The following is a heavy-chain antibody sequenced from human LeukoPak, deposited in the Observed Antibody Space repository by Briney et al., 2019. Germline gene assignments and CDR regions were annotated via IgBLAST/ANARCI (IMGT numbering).Heavy chain of an antibody. CDR2: IIPIFGTA. CDR3: ARVSEELRYFDWLFDY. D-gene: IGHD3-9*01. V-gene: IGHV1-69*13. CDR1: GGTFISYA. J-gene: IGHJ4*02. Sequence: ASVKVSCKASGGTFISYAISWVRQAPGQGLEWMGGIIPIFGTANYAQKFQGRVTITADESTSTAYMGLSSLRSEDTAVYYCARVSEELRYFDWLFDYWGQETLVTVSS.